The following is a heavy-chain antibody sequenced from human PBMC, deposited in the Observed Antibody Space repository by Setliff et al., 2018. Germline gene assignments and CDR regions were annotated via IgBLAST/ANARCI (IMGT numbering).Heavy chain of an antibody. CDR1: GYTFSTYG. CDR2: ISAYNGNT. V-gene: IGHV1-18*01. J-gene: IGHJ4*02. CDR3: ARTVYYDSSGYGV. Sequence: PGASVKVSCKASGYTFSTYGITWVRQAPGQGLEWMGWISAYNGNTNYAQKLQGRVTMTTDTSTSTAYMELRSLRSDDTAVYYCARTVYYDSSGYGVWGQGTQVTVSS. D-gene: IGHD3-22*01.